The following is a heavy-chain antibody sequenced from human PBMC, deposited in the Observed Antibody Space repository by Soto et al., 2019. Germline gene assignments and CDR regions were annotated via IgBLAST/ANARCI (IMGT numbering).Heavy chain of an antibody. CDR3: ARGVGSGYYSDRVANWYFDL. Sequence: QVQLQESGPGLVKPSQTLSLTCTVSGGSISSGGYYWSWIRQHQGKGLEWIGYIYYSGSTYYNPSLMRRLTLSVDPSKSQFSMKLRSVTAAATPVYYYARGVGSGYYSDRVANWYFDLWGRGTLVPVSS. V-gene: IGHV4-31*03. CDR2: IYYSGST. CDR1: GGSISSGGYY. J-gene: IGHJ2*01. D-gene: IGHD3-22*01.